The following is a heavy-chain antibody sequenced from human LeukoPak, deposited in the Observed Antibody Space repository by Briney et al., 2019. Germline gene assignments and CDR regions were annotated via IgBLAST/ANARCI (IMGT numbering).Heavy chain of an antibody. V-gene: IGHV3-9*01. CDR2: ISWNSGSI. CDR3: AKDAYSSTAMGRNLDY. D-gene: IGHD5-18*01. J-gene: IGHJ4*02. Sequence: PGGSLRLSCGASGFTFDDYAMHWVRQAPGKGLEWVSGISWNSGSIGYADSVKGRFTISRDNAKNSLYLQMNSLRAEDTALYYCAKDAYSSTAMGRNLDYWGQGTLVTVSS. CDR1: GFTFDDYA.